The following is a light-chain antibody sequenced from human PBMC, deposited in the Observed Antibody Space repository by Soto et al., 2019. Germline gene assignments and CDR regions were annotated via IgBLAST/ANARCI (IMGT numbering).Light chain of an antibody. CDR1: QSISSW. V-gene: IGKV1-5*01. CDR3: QQYNSSRYT. CDR2: DAS. Sequence: DIQMTQSPSTLSASVGDRVTITCRASQSISSWLAWYQQKPGKAPKLLIYDASSLESGVPSRFSGSGSGTEFTLTISSLQPDDFATYSCQQYNSSRYTFGQGTKLEIK. J-gene: IGKJ2*01.